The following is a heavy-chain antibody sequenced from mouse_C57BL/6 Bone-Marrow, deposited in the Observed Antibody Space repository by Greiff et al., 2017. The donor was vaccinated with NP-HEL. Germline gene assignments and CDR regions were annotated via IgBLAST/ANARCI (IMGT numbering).Heavy chain of an antibody. V-gene: IGHV1-81*01. D-gene: IGHD2-4*01. J-gene: IGHJ1*03. CDR1: GYTFTSYG. CDR2: IYPRSGNT. Sequence: QVQLQQSGAELARPGASVKLSCKASGYTFTSYGISWVKQRTGQGLEWIGEIYPRSGNTYYNEKFKGKATLTADKSSSTAYMELRSLTSEDSAVYFCARGGMIRYWYVDVWGTGTTVTVSS. CDR3: ARGGMIRYWYVDV.